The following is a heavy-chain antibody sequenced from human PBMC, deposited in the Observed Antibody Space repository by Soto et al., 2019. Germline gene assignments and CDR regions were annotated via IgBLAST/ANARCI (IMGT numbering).Heavy chain of an antibody. D-gene: IGHD3-10*01. Sequence: QVQLQQWGAGLLKPSETLSLTCAVYGGSFSGYYWSWIRQPPGKGLEWIGEINHSGSTNYNPSLKSRVTISVDTSKKQLAVKLSSVTAADTALYYCARGDRYYGSGSYYYYYHGMNVWGQGTTVSVSS. CDR3: ARGDRYYGSGSYYYYYHGMNV. CDR2: INHSGST. V-gene: IGHV4-34*01. J-gene: IGHJ6*02. CDR1: GGSFSGYY.